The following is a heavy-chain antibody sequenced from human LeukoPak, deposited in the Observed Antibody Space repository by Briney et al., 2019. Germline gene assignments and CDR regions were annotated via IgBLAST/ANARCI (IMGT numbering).Heavy chain of an antibody. J-gene: IGHJ6*03. CDR3: ARGRYYDFWSGSYTGGYYYMDV. CDR2: ISNSGST. V-gene: IGHV4-59*01. CDR1: GDSNSNYY. D-gene: IGHD3-3*01. Sequence: SETLSLTCTVSGDSNSNYYWIWIRQPPGKGLELIGYISNSGSTNNSPSLKSRVSISVDASRKRYFLDLKSVTAADTAVYFCARGRYYDFWSGSYTGGYYYMDVWGKGTTVIVS.